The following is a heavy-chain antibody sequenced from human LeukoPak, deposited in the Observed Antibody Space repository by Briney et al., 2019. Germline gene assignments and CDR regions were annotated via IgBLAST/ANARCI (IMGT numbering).Heavy chain of an antibody. Sequence: GGSLRLSCAASGFTFSSYGMHWVRQAPGKGLEWVAVIWYDGSNKYYADSVKGRFTISRDNSKNTLYLQMNSLRAEDTAVYYCASQQCLGSAFDYWGQGTLVTVSS. CDR3: ASQQCLGSAFDY. CDR1: GFTFSSYG. V-gene: IGHV3-33*01. J-gene: IGHJ4*02. D-gene: IGHD6-19*01. CDR2: IWYDGSNK.